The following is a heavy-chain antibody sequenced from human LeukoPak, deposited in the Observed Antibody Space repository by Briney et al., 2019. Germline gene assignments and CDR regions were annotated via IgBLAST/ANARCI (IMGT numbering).Heavy chain of an antibody. CDR2: IIPIFGTT. CDR1: GGTFSSYA. CDR3: ARTDYGGNSGNWFDH. D-gene: IGHD4-23*01. Sequence: ASVKVSCKASGGTFSSYAISWVRQAPGQGLEWMGRIIPIFGTTNYAQKFQGRVTITADKSTSTAYMELSSLRSEDTAVYYCARTDYGGNSGNWFDHWGQGTLVTVSS. V-gene: IGHV1-69*06. J-gene: IGHJ5*02.